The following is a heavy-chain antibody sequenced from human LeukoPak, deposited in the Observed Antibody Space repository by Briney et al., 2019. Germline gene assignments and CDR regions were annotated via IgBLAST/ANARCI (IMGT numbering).Heavy chain of an antibody. CDR2: MNYGGTT. D-gene: IGHD1-1*01. J-gene: IGHJ4*02. Sequence: SETLSLTCTVSGDSVTSSSYYWGWIRQPPWKGLEWIGSMNYGGTTYNNPSLKSRVTISVDTSKNQFSLKLSSVSAADTAVYYCVRHWRYNLPPGYWGQETLVIVSS. CDR1: GDSVTSSSYY. CDR3: VRHWRYNLPPGY. V-gene: IGHV4-39*01.